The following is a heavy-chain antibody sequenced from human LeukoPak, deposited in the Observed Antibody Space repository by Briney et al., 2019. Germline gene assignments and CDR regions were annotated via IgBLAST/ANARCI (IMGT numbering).Heavy chain of an antibody. J-gene: IGHJ4*02. CDR3: AVRAGSGLYYFDY. V-gene: IGHV1-69*04. D-gene: IGHD5-24*01. Sequence: GASVKVSCKASRGTFSSYAISWVRQAPGQGLEWMGRIIPILGIANYAQKFQGRVTITADKSTSTAYMELSSLRSEDTAVYYCAVRAGSGLYYFDYWGQGTLVTVSS. CDR1: RGTFSSYA. CDR2: IIPILGIA.